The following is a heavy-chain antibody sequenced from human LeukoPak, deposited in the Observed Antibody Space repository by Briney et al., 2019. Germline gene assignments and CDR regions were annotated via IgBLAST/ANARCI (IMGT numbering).Heavy chain of an antibody. CDR1: GGTFSSYA. V-gene: IGHV1-2*06. Sequence: ASVKVSCRASGGTFSSYAISWVRQAPGQGLEWMGRINPNSGGTNYAQKFQGRVTMTRDTSISTAYMELSRLRSDDTAVYYCARDNLGYCSSTSCYQHWGQGTLDTVSS. D-gene: IGHD2-2*01. J-gene: IGHJ1*01. CDR2: INPNSGGT. CDR3: ARDNLGYCSSTSCYQH.